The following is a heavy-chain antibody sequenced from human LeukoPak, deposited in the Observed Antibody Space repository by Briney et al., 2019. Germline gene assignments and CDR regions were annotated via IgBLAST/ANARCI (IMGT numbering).Heavy chain of an antibody. V-gene: IGHV1-2*02. D-gene: IGHD3-22*01. J-gene: IGHJ4*02. CDR3: ARASYYYDSSGYYLCDY. Sequence: GASVKVSCKASGYTFTGYYMHWVRQAPGQGLEWMGWINPNSGGTNYAQKFQGRVTMTRDTSISTAYMELSRLGSDDTAVYYCARASYYYDSSGYYLCDYWGQGTLVTVSS. CDR1: GYTFTGYY. CDR2: INPNSGGT.